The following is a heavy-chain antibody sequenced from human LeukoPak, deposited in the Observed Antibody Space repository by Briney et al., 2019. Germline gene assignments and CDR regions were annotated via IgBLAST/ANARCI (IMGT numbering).Heavy chain of an antibody. CDR1: GYTFTNYG. J-gene: IGHJ4*02. D-gene: IGHD2-21*02. V-gene: IGHV1-18*01. Sequence: ASVKVTCKASGYTFTNYGISWVRQAPGQGLEWMAWISAYSGNTEYAQKMQGRVTMNTDTSTSTAYMGLRNLLSVDSAVYFCARDEVSTVTAGGIDYWGQGTLVTVSS. CDR2: ISAYSGNT. CDR3: ARDEVSTVTAGGIDY.